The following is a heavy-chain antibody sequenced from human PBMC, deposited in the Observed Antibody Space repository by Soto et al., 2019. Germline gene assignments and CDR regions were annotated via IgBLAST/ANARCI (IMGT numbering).Heavy chain of an antibody. CDR2: IYYSGST. J-gene: IGHJ6*02. CDR3: ARDTAMAYYYYYGMDV. D-gene: IGHD5-18*01. Sequence: QLQLQESGPGLVKPSETLSLTCTVSGGSISSSSYYWGWIRQPPGKGLEWIGSIYYSGSTYYNPSLKSRVTMSADTSKNQFSLKLSSVTAADTAVYYCARDTAMAYYYYYGMDVWGQGTTVTVSS. V-gene: IGHV4-39*01. CDR1: GGSISSSSYY.